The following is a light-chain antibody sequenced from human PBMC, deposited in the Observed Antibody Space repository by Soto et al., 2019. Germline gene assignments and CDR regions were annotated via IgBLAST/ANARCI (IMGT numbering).Light chain of an antibody. CDR3: QHLNDYWYT. J-gene: IGKJ2*01. CDR2: AAS. CDR1: QAISSS. Sequence: DIQLTQSPSFLSASVGDRVTITCRASQAISSSLAWYQHNPGKAPKLLIYAASTLQNGVPSSFSGSGSGTEFTLTIISLQPEDFATYYCQHLNDYWYTFGQGTKVEIK. V-gene: IGKV1-9*01.